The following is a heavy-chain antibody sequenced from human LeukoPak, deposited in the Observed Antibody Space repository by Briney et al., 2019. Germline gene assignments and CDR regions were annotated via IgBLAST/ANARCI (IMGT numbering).Heavy chain of an antibody. CDR1: GYTFSSFS. V-gene: IGHV3-21*01. CDR3: VRLRRNSDTSGYSYYYDF. D-gene: IGHD3-22*01. J-gene: IGHJ4*02. CDR2: ISLSSNYI. Sequence: GGSLRLSCAASGYTFSSFSINWVRQAPGKGLEWVSSISLSSNYIYYADSVRGRFTISRDDARDSLYLQMNSLRAEDTAVYYCVRLRRNSDTSGYSYYYDFWGQGTLVSV.